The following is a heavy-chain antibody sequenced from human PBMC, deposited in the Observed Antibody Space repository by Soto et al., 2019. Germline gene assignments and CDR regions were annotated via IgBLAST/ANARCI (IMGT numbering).Heavy chain of an antibody. J-gene: IGHJ4*02. CDR3: ARVGPAAGFDY. CDR1: GFTFSSYS. CDR2: ISSSSNYR. V-gene: IGHV3-21*01. Sequence: EVQLVESGGGLVKPGGSLRLSCAASGFTFSSYSMNWVRQAPGKGLEWVSSISSSSNYRYYTDSVKGRFTISRDNAKNSLYLQMNSLRAEDTAVYYCARVGPAAGFDYWGQGTLVTVSS. D-gene: IGHD6-13*01.